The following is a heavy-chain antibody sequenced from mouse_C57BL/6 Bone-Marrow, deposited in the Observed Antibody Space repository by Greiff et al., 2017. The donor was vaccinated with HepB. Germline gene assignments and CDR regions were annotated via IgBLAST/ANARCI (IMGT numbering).Heavy chain of an antibody. CDR1: GYTFTDYY. CDR3: ARRGNWDGFAY. J-gene: IGHJ3*01. CDR2: INPNNGGT. Sequence: EVQLQQSGPELVKPGASVKISCKASGYTFTDYYMNWVKQSHGKSLEWIGDINPNNGGTSYNQKFKGKATLTVDKSSSTAYMELRSLTSEDSAVYYCARRGNWDGFAYWGQGTLVTVSA. V-gene: IGHV1-26*01. D-gene: IGHD4-1*01.